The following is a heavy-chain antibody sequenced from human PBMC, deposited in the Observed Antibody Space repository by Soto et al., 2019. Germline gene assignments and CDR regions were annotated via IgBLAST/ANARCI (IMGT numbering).Heavy chain of an antibody. CDR2: IIPIFGTA. J-gene: IGHJ6*02. CDR3: GRVGDGSGWYVNYYYYGMDV. CDR1: GGTFSSYA. V-gene: IGHV1-69*13. D-gene: IGHD6-19*01. Sequence: SVKVSCKASGGTFSSYAISWVRQAPGQGLEWMGGIIPIFGTANYAQKFQGRVTITADESTSTAYMELSSLRSEDTAVYYCGRVGDGSGWYVNYYYYGMDVWGQGTTVTVSS.